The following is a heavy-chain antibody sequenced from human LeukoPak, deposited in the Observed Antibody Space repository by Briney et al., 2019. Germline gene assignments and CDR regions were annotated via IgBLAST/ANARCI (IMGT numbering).Heavy chain of an antibody. D-gene: IGHD3-9*01. V-gene: IGHV3-7*01. J-gene: IGHJ6*02. CDR3: ARALKIYDILTGYYSVPYGMDV. CDR2: IKQDGSEK. CDR1: GFTFSGYS. Sequence: GGSLRLSCAASGFTFSGYSLNWVRQAPGKGLEWVANIKQDGSEKYYVDSVKGRFTISRDNAKNPLYLQMNSLRAEDTAVYYCARALKIYDILTGYYSVPYGMDVWGQGTTVTVSS.